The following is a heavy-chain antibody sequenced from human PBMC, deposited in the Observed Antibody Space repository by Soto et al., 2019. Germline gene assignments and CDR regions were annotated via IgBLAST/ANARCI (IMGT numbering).Heavy chain of an antibody. CDR2: INHSGST. Sequence: PSETLSLTCAVYGGSFSGYYWSWIRQPPGKGLEWIGEINHSGSTNYNPSLKSRVTISVDTSKNQFSLKLSSVTAADTAVYYCARGGLKTYMDVWGKGTTVTVSS. J-gene: IGHJ6*03. V-gene: IGHV4-34*01. CDR1: GGSFSGYY. CDR3: ARGGLKTYMDV.